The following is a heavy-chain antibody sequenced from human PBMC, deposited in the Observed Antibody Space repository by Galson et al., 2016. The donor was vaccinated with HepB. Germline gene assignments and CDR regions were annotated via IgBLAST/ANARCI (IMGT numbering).Heavy chain of an antibody. CDR1: GGTFDNYA. V-gene: IGHV1-69*13. J-gene: IGHJ6*02. CDR2: IIPIYDTA. Sequence: SVKVSCKASGGTFDNYAISWVRQAPGQGLEWMGGIIPIYDTANYAQKFQGRVTIIADESTSTAYMELSSLRSEDTAVYFCARDRGGSYYYDKRGSPGGMGVWGQGTTVTVSS. D-gene: IGHD3-22*01. CDR3: ARDRGGSYYYDKRGSPGGMGV.